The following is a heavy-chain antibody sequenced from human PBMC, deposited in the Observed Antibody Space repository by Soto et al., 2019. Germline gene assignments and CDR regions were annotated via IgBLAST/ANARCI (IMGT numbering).Heavy chain of an antibody. V-gene: IGHV1-18*01. CDR1: GYTFTSYG. D-gene: IGHD2-2*01. CDR3: ARTPPSVVVPAAVDY. J-gene: IGHJ4*02. Sequence: ASVKVSRKASGYTFTSYGISWVRQAPGQGLEWMGWISAYNGNTNYAQKLQGRVTMTTDTSTSTAYMELRSLRSDDTAVYYCARTPPSVVVPAAVDYWGQGTLVTVSS. CDR2: ISAYNGNT.